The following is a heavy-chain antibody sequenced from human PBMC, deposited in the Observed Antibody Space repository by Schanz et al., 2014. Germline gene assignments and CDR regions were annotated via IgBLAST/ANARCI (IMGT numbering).Heavy chain of an antibody. CDR2: ISGSSRTI. CDR1: GFGFSSYS. J-gene: IGHJ4*02. CDR3: ARGGSGSHYRLDY. Sequence: EVQLLESGGGLVEPGGSLRLSCAASGFGFSSYSMNWVRQAPGKGLEWVSYISGSSRTIYYADSMKGRFTVSRDNAENALYLQMNSLRAEDTGLYFCARGGSGSHYRLDYRGQGTLVTVSS. V-gene: IGHV3-48*01. D-gene: IGHD1-26*01.